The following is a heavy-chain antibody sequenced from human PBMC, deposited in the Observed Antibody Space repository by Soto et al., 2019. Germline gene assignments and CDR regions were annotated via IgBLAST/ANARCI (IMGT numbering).Heavy chain of an antibody. CDR1: GGSFSGYY. CDR2: INHSGST. V-gene: IGHV4-34*01. D-gene: IGHD6-13*01. J-gene: IGHJ4*02. CDR3: ARGRRVIGYSSSWYSGYYFDY. Sequence: QVQLQQWGAGLLKPSETLPLSCAVYGGSFSGYYWSWIRQPPGKGLEWIGEINHSGSTNYNPSLKSRVTISVDTSKNQFSLKLSSVTAADTAVYYCARGRRVIGYSSSWYSGYYFDYWGQGTLVTVSS.